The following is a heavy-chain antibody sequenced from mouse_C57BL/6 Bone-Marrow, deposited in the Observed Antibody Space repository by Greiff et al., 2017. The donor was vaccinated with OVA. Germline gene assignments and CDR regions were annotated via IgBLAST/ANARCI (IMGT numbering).Heavy chain of an antibody. Sequence: VKLMESGAELVKPGASVKVSCKASGYTFTSYWMHWVKQRPGQGLEWIGRIHPADSDTNYNQKFKGKATLTVDKSSSTAYMQLSSLTSEDSAVYYCAIPLLLRLGYFDVWGTGTTVTVSS. CDR2: IHPADSDT. D-gene: IGHD1-1*01. CDR3: AIPLLLRLGYFDV. CDR1: GYTFTSYW. V-gene: IGHV1-74*01. J-gene: IGHJ1*03.